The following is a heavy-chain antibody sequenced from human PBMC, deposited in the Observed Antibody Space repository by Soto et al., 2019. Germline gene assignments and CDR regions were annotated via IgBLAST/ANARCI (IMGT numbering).Heavy chain of an antibody. V-gene: IGHV5-10-1*01. CDR3: ARPNRHIAGPADYYYYGMDV. CDR2: IDPSDSQT. J-gene: IGHJ6*02. D-gene: IGHD6-13*01. CDR1: GYSFAGYW. Sequence: GESLKISCKGSGYSFAGYWITWVRQKPGKGLEWMGRIDPSDSQTYYSPSFRGHVAISATKSITTVFLQWSSLRASDTAMYYCARPNRHIAGPADYYYYGMDVWGQGTTVTVSS.